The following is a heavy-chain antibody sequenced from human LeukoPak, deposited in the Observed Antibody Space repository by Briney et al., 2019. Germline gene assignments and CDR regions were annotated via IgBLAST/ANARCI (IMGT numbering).Heavy chain of an antibody. V-gene: IGHV3-23*01. D-gene: IGHD3-22*01. J-gene: IGHJ4*02. CDR1: GLALSTYA. CDR2: ISGGGGST. Sequence: GGSLRLSCAASGLALSTYAMSWVRQAPGKGLEWVSAISGGGGSTYYADSVKGRFIISRDNSKNTLYLQMNSLRAEDTAVYYCAIDKIVVAGNFDYWGQGTLVTVSS. CDR3: AIDKIVVAGNFDY.